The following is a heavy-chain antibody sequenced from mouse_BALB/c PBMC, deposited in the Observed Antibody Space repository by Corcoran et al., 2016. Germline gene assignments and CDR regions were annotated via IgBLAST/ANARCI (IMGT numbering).Heavy chain of an antibody. CDR1: GFNIKDTY. CDR3: GYDHRFAY. J-gene: IGHJ3*01. D-gene: IGHD2-3*01. CDR2: IDPANGNT. Sequence: EVQLQQSGAELVKPGASVKLSCTASGFNIKDTYMHWVKQRPEQGLVWIGRIDPANGNTKYDPKFQGKATITADTSSNTAYLQLSSLTSEDTAVYYCGYDHRFAYWGQGTLVTVSA. V-gene: IGHV14-3*02.